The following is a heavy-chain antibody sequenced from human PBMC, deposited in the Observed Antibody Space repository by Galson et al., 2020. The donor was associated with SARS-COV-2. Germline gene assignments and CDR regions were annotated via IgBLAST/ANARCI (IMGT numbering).Heavy chain of an antibody. V-gene: IGHV4-34*01. D-gene: IGHD2-15*01. Sequence: SETLSLTCSVYGGSFSGYYWTWIRQPPGKGLEWIGEINHRGKTNYNPSLKSRVTISVDTSKNQFSLNMNSVTAADTAVYYCARRWYCTGGSCQPVDFWGQGNLVTVSS. CDR2: INHRGKT. J-gene: IGHJ4*02. CDR1: GGSFSGYY. CDR3: ARRWYCTGGSCQPVDF.